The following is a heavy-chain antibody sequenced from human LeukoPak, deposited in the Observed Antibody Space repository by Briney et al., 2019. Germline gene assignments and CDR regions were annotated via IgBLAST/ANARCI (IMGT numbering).Heavy chain of an antibody. CDR3: ARKGGAVLTGYHY. V-gene: IGHV1-2*02. CDR1: GYTFTDYY. D-gene: IGHD3-9*01. Sequence: ASVNVSCKPSGYTFTDYYIHWVRQAPGQGLEWMGWIKPNTGGTSYAQRFQGRVNMTRDTSISTAYMELSSLRSDDTAVFYCARKGGAVLTGYHYWGQGTLVTVSS. CDR2: IKPNTGGT. J-gene: IGHJ4*02.